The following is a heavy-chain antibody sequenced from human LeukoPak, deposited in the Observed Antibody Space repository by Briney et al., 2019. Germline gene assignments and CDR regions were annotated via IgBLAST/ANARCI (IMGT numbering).Heavy chain of an antibody. D-gene: IGHD3-22*01. Sequence: KPGGSLRLSCAASGFTFSRYSMSWVRQAPGKGLEWLGRIKRETDGGTIDYAAPVKGRFTISRDDSRNTLYLQMDSLKIEDTAVYYCTTDRYYDNSELQFQHWGQGTLVTVSS. V-gene: IGHV3-15*01. CDR3: TTDRYYDNSELQFQH. CDR1: GFTFSRYS. CDR2: IKRETDGGTI. J-gene: IGHJ1*01.